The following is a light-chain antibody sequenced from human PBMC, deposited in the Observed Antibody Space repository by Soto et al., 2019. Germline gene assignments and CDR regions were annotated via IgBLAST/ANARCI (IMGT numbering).Light chain of an antibody. CDR3: SSYTSSSTPFYV. CDR1: SSEVGGYNY. CDR2: EVS. V-gene: IGLV2-14*01. J-gene: IGLJ1*01. Sequence: QSALTQPASVSGSPGQSITISCTGTSSEVGGYNYVSWYQQHPGKAPKLMIYEVSNRPSGVSNRFSGSKSGNTASLTISGLHAEDEADYYCSSYTSSSTPFYVFGTGTKLTVL.